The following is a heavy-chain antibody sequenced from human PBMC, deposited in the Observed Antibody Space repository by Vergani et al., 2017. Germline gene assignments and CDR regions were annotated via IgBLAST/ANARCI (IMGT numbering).Heavy chain of an antibody. D-gene: IGHD6-19*01. J-gene: IGHJ3*02. CDR1: GGSFSGYY. CDR2: INHSGST. CDR3: ARGSGWYGNAFDI. Sequence: QVQLQQWGAGLLKPSETLSLPCAVYGGSFSGYYWSWIRQPPGKGLEWIGEINHSGSTNYNPSLKSRVTISVDTSKNQFSLKLSSVTAADTAVYYCARGSGWYGNAFDIWGQGTMVTVSS. V-gene: IGHV4-34*01.